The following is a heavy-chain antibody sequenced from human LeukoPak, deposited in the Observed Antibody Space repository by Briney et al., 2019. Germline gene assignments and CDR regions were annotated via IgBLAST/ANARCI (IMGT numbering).Heavy chain of an antibody. D-gene: IGHD3-10*02. CDR2: ISSSGSTI. CDR3: AELGITMIGGV. J-gene: IGHJ6*04. Sequence: GGSLRLSCAASGVTFNYHWMHWVRQAPGKGLEWVSYISSSGSTIYYADSVKGRFTISRDNAKNSLYLQMNSLRAEDTAVYYCAELGITMIGGVWGKGTTVTISS. CDR1: GVTFNYHW. V-gene: IGHV3-48*04.